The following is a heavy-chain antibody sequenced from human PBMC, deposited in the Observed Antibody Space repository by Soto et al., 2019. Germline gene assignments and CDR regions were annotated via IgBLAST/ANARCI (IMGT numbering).Heavy chain of an antibody. Sequence: PGGSLRLSCAASGFTFSSYAMSWVRQAPGKGLEWVSAISGSGGSTYYADSVKGRFTISRDNSKNTLYLQMNSLRAEDTAVYYCAKVKETDYGDYEISIATYYYYMDVWGKGTTVTVSS. CDR3: AKVKETDYGDYEISIATYYYYMDV. J-gene: IGHJ6*03. CDR2: ISGSGGST. V-gene: IGHV3-23*01. D-gene: IGHD4-17*01. CDR1: GFTFSSYA.